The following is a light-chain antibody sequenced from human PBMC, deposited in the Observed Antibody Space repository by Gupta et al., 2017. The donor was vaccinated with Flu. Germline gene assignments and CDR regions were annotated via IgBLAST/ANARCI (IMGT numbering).Light chain of an antibody. CDR1: QDIGHS. J-gene: IGKJ5*01. Sequence: PSSLSASIGDSVTISCRASQDIGHSVAWFQQKPGKAPKSLISGASKVQSGVPSRFSGSRAGTDFSLTIRGLQPEDFATYYCQQDNVFPLTFGQGTQLDFK. V-gene: IGKV1-16*01. CDR3: QQDNVFPLT. CDR2: GAS.